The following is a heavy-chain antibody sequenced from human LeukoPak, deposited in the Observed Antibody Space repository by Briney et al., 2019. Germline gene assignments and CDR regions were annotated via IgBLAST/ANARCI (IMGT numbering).Heavy chain of an antibody. CDR2: IKQDGSVE. D-gene: IGHD3-16*01. CDR3: ARDTAWAFDY. V-gene: IGHV3-7*01. J-gene: IGHJ4*02. Sequence: PGGSLRLSCAASGVSFWMSWVCQAPGKGLEWVANIKQDGSVEYYVVSVKGRLTISRDNAKNSLYLQMNSLRAEDTAVYYCARDTAWAFDYWGQGTLVTVSS. CDR1: GVSFW.